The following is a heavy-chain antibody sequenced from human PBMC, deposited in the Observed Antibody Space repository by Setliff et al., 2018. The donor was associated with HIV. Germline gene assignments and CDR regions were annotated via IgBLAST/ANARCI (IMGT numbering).Heavy chain of an antibody. D-gene: IGHD4-17*01. CDR3: AKPTTVVTSYYFDS. Sequence: GGSLRLSCAASGFTFSRYWMHWVRQAPGQGLVWVSGINNDTTTTTYADSVKGRFTISRDNFKNMLYLQMNSLRTEDTAVYYCAKPTTVVTSYYFDSWGQGTQVTVSS. J-gene: IGHJ4*02. V-gene: IGHV3-74*01. CDR2: INNDTTTT. CDR1: GFTFSRYW.